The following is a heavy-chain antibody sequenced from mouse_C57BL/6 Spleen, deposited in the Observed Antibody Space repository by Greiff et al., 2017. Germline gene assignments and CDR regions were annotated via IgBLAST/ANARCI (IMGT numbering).Heavy chain of an antibody. CDR3: ARTVSRYYYAVGG. CDR2: IYPGDGDT. V-gene: IGHV1-82*01. CDR1: GYAFSSSW. Sequence: VQLQQSGPELVKPGASVKISCKASGYAFSSSWMNWVKQRPGKGLEWIGRIYPGDGDTNYNGKFKGKATLTADKSSITAYMQLRSLTSEYSAVYFCARTVSRYYYAVGGRGQGTSVT. J-gene: IGHJ4*01.